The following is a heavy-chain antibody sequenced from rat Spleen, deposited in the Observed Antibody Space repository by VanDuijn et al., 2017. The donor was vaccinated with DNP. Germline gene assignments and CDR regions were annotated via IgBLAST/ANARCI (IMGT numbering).Heavy chain of an antibody. V-gene: IGHV1-43*01. CDR1: GYTFTTYY. CDR2: INTGSGGS. J-gene: IGHJ1*01. Sequence: QVQLQQSGAELAKPGSSVMISCRASGYTFTTYYIGWIKQTTGQGLDYIGYINTGSGGSKYTEKFKGKATMTVDRSSSTAFMQLSSLTPDDSAVYYCARRRLPYWYFDFWGPGTMVTVSS. CDR3: ARRRLPYWYFDF.